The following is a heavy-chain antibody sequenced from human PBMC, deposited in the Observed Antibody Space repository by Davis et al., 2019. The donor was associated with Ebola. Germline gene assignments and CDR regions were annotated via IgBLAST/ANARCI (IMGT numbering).Heavy chain of an antibody. CDR1: GFTFSTYG. D-gene: IGHD3-3*01. V-gene: IGHV3-30*03. CDR3: ARGGARVTIFGVVATGYYYYGMDV. Sequence: GGSLRLSCAASGFTFSTYGMHWVRQAPGKGLEWVAVISYDGSDKYYVDSVKGRFTISRDNSKNTLYLQMNSLRAEDTAVYYCARGGARVTIFGVVATGYYYYGMDVWGQGTTVTVSS. CDR2: ISYDGSDK. J-gene: IGHJ6*02.